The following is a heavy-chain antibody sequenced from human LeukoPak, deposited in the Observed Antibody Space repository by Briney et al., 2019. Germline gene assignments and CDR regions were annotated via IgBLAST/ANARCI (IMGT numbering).Heavy chain of an antibody. V-gene: IGHV3-23*01. CDR3: AKVEGGWTAAGPNFDY. J-gene: IGHJ4*02. CDR2: ISDSGGST. D-gene: IGHD6-13*01. Sequence: PGGSLRLSCAASGFTFSSYAMSWVRQAPGKGLEWVSGISDSGGSTFYADSVKGRFTISRDSSKNTLYLQMNSLRAEDTAVYYCAKVEGGWTAAGPNFDYWGQGTLVTVSS. CDR1: GFTFSSYA.